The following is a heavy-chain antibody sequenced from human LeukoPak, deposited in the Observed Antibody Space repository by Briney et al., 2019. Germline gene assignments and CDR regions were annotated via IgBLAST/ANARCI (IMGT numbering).Heavy chain of an antibody. CDR2: IKGDESAK. CDR3: ARDVGGSLDH. V-gene: IGHV3-7*01. J-gene: IGHJ4*02. CDR1: GFTFSTYW. Sequence: GGSLRLSCAASGFTFSTYWMAWVRQAPAKGLEWVANIKGDESAKHQADSVKGRFTISRDNAQNSVYVQMSSLRGEDTAVYYCARDVGGSLDHWGQGTLVTVSS. D-gene: IGHD1-26*01.